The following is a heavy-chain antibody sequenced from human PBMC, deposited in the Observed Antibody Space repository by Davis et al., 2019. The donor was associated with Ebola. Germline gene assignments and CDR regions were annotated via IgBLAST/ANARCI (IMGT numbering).Heavy chain of an antibody. V-gene: IGHV3-9*01. CDR2: ISWNSGSI. CDR1: GFTFDDYA. Sequence: PGGSLRLSCAASGFTFDDYAMHWVRQAPGKGLEWVSGISWNSGSIGYADSVKGRFTISRDNAKNSLYLQMNSLRAEDTAVYYCARWWELLAAFDIWGQGTMVTVSS. J-gene: IGHJ3*02. CDR3: ARWWELLAAFDI. D-gene: IGHD1-26*01.